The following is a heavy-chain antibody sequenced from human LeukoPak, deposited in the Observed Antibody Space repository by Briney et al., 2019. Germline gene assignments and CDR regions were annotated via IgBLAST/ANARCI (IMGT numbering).Heavy chain of an antibody. CDR1: GFTFSSYG. J-gene: IGHJ4*02. CDR3: AKDRDIVVVPAASFFDY. CDR2: ISYDGSNK. D-gene: IGHD2-2*01. V-gene: IGHV3-30*18. Sequence: QPGGSLRHSCAASGFTFSSYGMHWVRQAPGKGLEWVAVISYDGSNKYYADSVKGRFTISRDNSKNTLYLQMNSLRAEDTAVYYCAKDRDIVVVPAASFFDYWGQGTLVTVSS.